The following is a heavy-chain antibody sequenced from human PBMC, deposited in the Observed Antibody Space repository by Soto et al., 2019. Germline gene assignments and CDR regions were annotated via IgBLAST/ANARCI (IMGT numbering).Heavy chain of an antibody. D-gene: IGHD3-22*01. CDR3: ARRISNYYDSRGQLRYYYGIDV. CDR2: IYPGDSDT. Sequence: PGESLKISCKGSGYSFTSYWIGWVRQMPEKGLEWMGIIYPGDSDTRYSPSFQGQVTISADKSISTAYLQWSSLKASDTAMYYCARRISNYYDSRGQLRYYYGIDVWDQGTTVTVSS. J-gene: IGHJ6*02. V-gene: IGHV5-51*01. CDR1: GYSFTSYW.